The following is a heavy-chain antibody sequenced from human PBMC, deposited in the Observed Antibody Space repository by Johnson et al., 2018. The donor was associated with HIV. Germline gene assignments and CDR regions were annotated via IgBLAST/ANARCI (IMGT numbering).Heavy chain of an antibody. D-gene: IGHD6-6*01. V-gene: IGHV3-30*04. Sequence: QVQLVESGGGVVQPGRSLRLSCAASGFTFSSYGMHWVRQAPAKGLEWVAVISYDGSNKYYADSVKGRFTISRDNSKNTLYLQMNSLRAEDTAVYYCARVGDSSSSLGAFDIWGQGTMVTVSS. CDR3: ARVGDSSSSLGAFDI. J-gene: IGHJ3*02. CDR2: ISYDGSNK. CDR1: GFTFSSYG.